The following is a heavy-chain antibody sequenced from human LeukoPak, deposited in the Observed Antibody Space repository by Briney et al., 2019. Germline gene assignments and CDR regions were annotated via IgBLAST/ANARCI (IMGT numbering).Heavy chain of an antibody. CDR2: IYTSDST. Sequence: SETLSLTCTVSGGSISSYYWSWIRQPAGKGLEWIGRIYTSDSTNYNPSLKSRVTMSVDTSKNQFSLKLNSVTAADTAVYYCARETNSSSWRALDYWGQRTLVTVSS. CDR3: ARETNSSSWRALDY. V-gene: IGHV4-4*07. CDR1: GGSISSYY. D-gene: IGHD6-13*01. J-gene: IGHJ4*02.